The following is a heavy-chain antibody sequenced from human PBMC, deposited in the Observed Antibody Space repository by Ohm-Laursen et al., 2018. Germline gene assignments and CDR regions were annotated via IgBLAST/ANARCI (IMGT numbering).Heavy chain of an antibody. D-gene: IGHD3-22*01. CDR1: VGSISIYY. Sequence: SETLSLTCTVSVGSISIYYWSWIRQPPAKGLEWIGYIYYSGSTNYNPSLKSRVTISVDTSKNQFFLKMSSATAADTAVYYWARFHRGSSGYFDYWGQGTLVTVSS. CDR3: ARFHRGSSGYFDY. J-gene: IGHJ4*02. CDR2: IYYSGST. V-gene: IGHV4-59*01.